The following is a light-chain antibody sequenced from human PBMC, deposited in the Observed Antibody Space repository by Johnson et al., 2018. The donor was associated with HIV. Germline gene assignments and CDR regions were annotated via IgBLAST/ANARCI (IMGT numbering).Light chain of an antibody. CDR1: SSNIGNNY. CDR3: GTWDSSLNPGLYV. Sequence: QAVLTQPPSVSAAPGQKVTISCSGNSSNIGNNYVSWYQQLPGMGPKLLIYDNNKRPSGIPDRFSCSNSGTSATLGITGLQTGAAAAYYCGTWDSSLNPGLYVFGTGTEVAVL. CDR2: DNN. J-gene: IGLJ1*01. V-gene: IGLV1-51*01.